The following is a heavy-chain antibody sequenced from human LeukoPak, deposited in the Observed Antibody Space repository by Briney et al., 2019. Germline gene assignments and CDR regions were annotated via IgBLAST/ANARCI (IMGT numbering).Heavy chain of an antibody. CDR3: ARQEYCSGGSCYTWFDP. CDR2: IYPSDSDT. CDR1: GYNFISYW. D-gene: IGHD2-15*01. J-gene: IGHJ5*02. Sequence: GESLKISCKGSGYNFISYWIGWVRQMPGKGLEWMGIIYPSDSDTRYSPSFQGQVTISADKSISTAYLQWSSLKASDTAMYYCARQEYCSGGSCYTWFDPWGQGTLVTVSS. V-gene: IGHV5-51*01.